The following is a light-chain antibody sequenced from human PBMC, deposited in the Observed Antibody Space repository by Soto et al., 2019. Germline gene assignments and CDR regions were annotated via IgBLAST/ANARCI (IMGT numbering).Light chain of an antibody. Sequence: DIQMTQSPSTLSASVGDRVTITCRASQSISSWLAWYQQKPGKAPKLLIYDASSLESGVPSRFSGSGSGTELTLTLSSLQPDHFASYYCQQYNSYSPLLTFGGGAQGEIK. CDR2: DAS. J-gene: IGKJ4*01. V-gene: IGKV1-5*01. CDR1: QSISSW. CDR3: QQYNSYSPLLT.